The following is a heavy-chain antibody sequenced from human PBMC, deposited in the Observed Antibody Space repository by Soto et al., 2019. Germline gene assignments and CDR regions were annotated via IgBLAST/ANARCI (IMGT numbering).Heavy chain of an antibody. V-gene: IGHV3-30-3*01. CDR1: GFTFSSYA. CDR2: ISYDGSNK. CDR3: ARDDPHVSFDY. J-gene: IGHJ4*02. Sequence: GSLRLSCAASGFTFSSYAMHWVRQAPGKGLEWVAVISYDGSNKYYADSVKGRFTISRDNSKNTLYLQMNSLRAEDTAVYYCARDDPHVSFDYWGQGTLVTVSS.